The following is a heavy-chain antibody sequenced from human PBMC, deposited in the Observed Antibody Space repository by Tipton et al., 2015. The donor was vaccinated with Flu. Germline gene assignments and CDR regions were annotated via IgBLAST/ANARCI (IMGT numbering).Heavy chain of an antibody. D-gene: IGHD4-17*01. CDR2: IYISGST. V-gene: IGHV4-38-2*01. CDR1: GYSINSDYF. J-gene: IGHJ4*02. CDR3: ARGPYGDSQYFDY. Sequence: GSLRLSCAVSGYSINSDYFWGWIRQPPGKGLEWIGRIYISGSTNYNPSLKSRVTISVDTSKNQFSLRLSSVTAADTAVYYCARGPYGDSQYFDYWGQGTLVTVSS.